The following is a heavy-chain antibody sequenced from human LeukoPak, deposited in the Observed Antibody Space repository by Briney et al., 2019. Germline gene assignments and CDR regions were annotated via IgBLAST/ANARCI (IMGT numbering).Heavy chain of an antibody. CDR1: GGSISSYY. Sequence: PSETLSLTXTVSGGSISSYYWSWIRQPAGKGLEWIGRIYTSGSTNYNPSLKSRVTMSVDTSKNQFSLKLSSVTAADTAVYYCARDRGGSYYRRIYYLDYWGQGTLVTVSS. V-gene: IGHV4-4*07. J-gene: IGHJ4*02. D-gene: IGHD1-26*01. CDR3: ARDRGGSYYRRIYYLDY. CDR2: IYTSGST.